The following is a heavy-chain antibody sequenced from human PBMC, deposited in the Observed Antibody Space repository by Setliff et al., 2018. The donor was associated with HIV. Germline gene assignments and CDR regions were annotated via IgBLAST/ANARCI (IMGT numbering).Heavy chain of an antibody. Sequence: SETLSLTCTVSGGSISGGGYYWTWIRQYPGRGLEWIGYSYYSGTAYYKPSLRIRVTISVDTSMNQFSLNLNSVTAADTAVYYCARAWDCTEASCPTARFDPWGPGILVTVSS. CDR3: ARAWDCTEASCPTARFDP. V-gene: IGHV4-31*03. J-gene: IGHJ5*02. CDR1: GGSISGGGYY. CDR2: SYYSGTA. D-gene: IGHD2-8*02.